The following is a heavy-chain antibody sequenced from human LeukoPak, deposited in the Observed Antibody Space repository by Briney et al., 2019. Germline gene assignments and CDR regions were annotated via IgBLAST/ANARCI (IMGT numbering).Heavy chain of an antibody. Sequence: GGSLRLSCVASGFTLSSHGMHWVRQAPGKGLEWVAVLWYDGRNKYYADSVKGRFTISRDDSKNTLYLQMNSLRAEDTAVYYCARDPQHSMDVWGQGTTITDSS. CDR2: LWYDGRNK. CDR1: GFTLSSHG. J-gene: IGHJ6*02. D-gene: IGHD5-18*01. V-gene: IGHV3-33*01. CDR3: ARDPQHSMDV.